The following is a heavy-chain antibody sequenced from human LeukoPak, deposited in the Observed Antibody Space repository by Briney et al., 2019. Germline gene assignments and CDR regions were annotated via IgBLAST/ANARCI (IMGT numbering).Heavy chain of an antibody. J-gene: IGHJ6*02. Sequence: GASVKVSCKASGYTFTSYGISWVRQAPGQGLEWMGWISAYNGNTNYAQKLQGRVTMTEDTSTDTAYMELSSLRSEDTAVYYCATDRSGGNYGMDVWGQGTTVTVSS. CDR3: ATDRSGGNYGMDV. V-gene: IGHV1-18*01. CDR2: ISAYNGNT. CDR1: GYTFTSYG. D-gene: IGHD3-10*01.